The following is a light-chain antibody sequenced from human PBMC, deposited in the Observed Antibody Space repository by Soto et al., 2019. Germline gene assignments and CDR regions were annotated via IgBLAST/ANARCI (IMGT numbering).Light chain of an antibody. Sequence: QSALTQPASVSGSPGQSITISCTGTSSDVGRYNHVSWYQQHPGKAPKLMIFEVSDRPSGVSNRFSGSKSGNTASLTISGLQAEDEADYYCSSYTSSSTQVFGGGTKLTVL. V-gene: IGLV2-14*01. CDR3: SSYTSSSTQV. CDR2: EVS. CDR1: SSDVGRYNH. J-gene: IGLJ3*02.